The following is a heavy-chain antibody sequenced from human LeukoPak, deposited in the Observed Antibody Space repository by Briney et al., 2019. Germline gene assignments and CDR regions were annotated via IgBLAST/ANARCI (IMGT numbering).Heavy chain of an antibody. D-gene: IGHD2-2*01. CDR3: ARVVGSSSSKNWFDP. CDR2: VYHSGST. J-gene: IGHJ5*02. V-gene: IGHV4-39*07. CDR1: GGSISSITYY. Sequence: SETLSLTCTVSGGSISSITYYWGWIRQPPGKGPEYIGFVYHSGSTYYNPSLRRRVTMSVDTSKNQFSLNLTSVTAADTAVYFCARVVGSSSSKNWFDPWGQGTLVTVSS.